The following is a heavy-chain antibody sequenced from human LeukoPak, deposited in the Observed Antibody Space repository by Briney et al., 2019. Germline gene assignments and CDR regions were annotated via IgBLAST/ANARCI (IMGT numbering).Heavy chain of an antibody. V-gene: IGHV3-7*02. J-gene: IGHJ6*02. CDR3: AKPTAPYYYYGMDV. CDR2: IKQDGSAK. Sequence: GGSLRLSCAASGFTFSSYWMSWVRQAPGKGLEWVANIKQDGSAKFYVDSVKGRFTISRDNAKNSLYLQMNSLRAEDTAVYYCAKPTAPYYYYGMDVWGQGTTVTVSS. D-gene: IGHD1-1*01. CDR1: GFTFSSYW.